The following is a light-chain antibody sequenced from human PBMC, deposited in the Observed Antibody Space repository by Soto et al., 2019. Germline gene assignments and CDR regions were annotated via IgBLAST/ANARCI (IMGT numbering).Light chain of an antibody. J-gene: IGKJ1*01. CDR3: QQYSNSPPWT. Sequence: EIVLTQSPGTLSLSPGDRATLSCRASQSVGSNYLGWYQQKPGQIPRLLIYGTSNRATGTPDRFSGSGSGTDFTLTISRLEPEDFAVYYCQQYSNSPPWTFGQGTKVDIK. V-gene: IGKV3-20*01. CDR2: GTS. CDR1: QSVGSNY.